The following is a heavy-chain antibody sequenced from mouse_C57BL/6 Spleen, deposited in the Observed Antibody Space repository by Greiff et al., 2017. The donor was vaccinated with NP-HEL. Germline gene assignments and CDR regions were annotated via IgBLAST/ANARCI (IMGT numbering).Heavy chain of an antibody. Sequence: EVQLQQSGAELVRPGASVKLSCTASGFNIKDDYMHWVKQRPEQGLEWIGWIDPENGDTEYASKCQGKATITADTSSNTAYLQLSSLTSEDTAVYYCTTRITTVVFDYWGQGTTLTVSS. CDR2: IDPENGDT. D-gene: IGHD1-1*01. CDR1: GFNIKDDY. J-gene: IGHJ2*01. V-gene: IGHV14-4*01. CDR3: TTRITTVVFDY.